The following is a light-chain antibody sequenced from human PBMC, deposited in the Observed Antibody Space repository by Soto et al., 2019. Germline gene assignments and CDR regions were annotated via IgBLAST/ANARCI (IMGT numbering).Light chain of an antibody. V-gene: IGKV3-15*01. Sequence: EIVMTQSPATLSVSPGERATLSCRASQSVSSNLAWYQQKPAQAPRLLIYGASTRATGIPARFSGSASGTESDLTISSLQAEDLACYYYQHYNNCPITFGPGTKVDIK. CDR1: QSVSSN. CDR2: GAS. CDR3: QHYNNCPIT. J-gene: IGKJ3*01.